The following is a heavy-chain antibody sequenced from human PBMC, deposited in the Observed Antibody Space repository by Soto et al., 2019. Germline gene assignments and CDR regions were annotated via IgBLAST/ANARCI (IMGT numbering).Heavy chain of an antibody. V-gene: IGHV1-69*08. CDR2: IIPITDIT. CDR1: GGTFSTYI. Sequence: QVQLVQSGAEVRKPGSSVKVSCKAPGGTFSTYIISWVRQAPGQGLEWMGRIIPITDITNYAQKFQGRVTVTADRSTSTAYMELTSLKSEDTAVYYCARDRITTRGDAFDLWGQGTMVTVSS. D-gene: IGHD3-3*01. J-gene: IGHJ3*01. CDR3: ARDRITTRGDAFDL.